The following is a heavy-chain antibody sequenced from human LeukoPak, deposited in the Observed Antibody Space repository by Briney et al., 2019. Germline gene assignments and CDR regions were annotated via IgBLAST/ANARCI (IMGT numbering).Heavy chain of an antibody. CDR3: ARDSWMGGYFDY. V-gene: IGHV3-30*03. CDR1: GFTFSNYA. CDR2: ISHDGSSQ. Sequence: GGSLRLSCAASGFTFSNYAMHWVRQAPGKGLEWVTIISHDGSSQYYADSVKGRFTISRDNSKNTLCLQMNSLRAEDTAVYYCARDSWMGGYFDYWGQGTLVTVSS. D-gene: IGHD2-15*01. J-gene: IGHJ4*02.